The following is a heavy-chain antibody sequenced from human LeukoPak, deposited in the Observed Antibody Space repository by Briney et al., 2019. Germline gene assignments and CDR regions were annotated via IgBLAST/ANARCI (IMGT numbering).Heavy chain of an antibody. CDR1: GFTFSSYS. V-gene: IGHV3-21*01. D-gene: IGHD4-17*01. CDR2: ISSSSSYI. J-gene: IGHJ4*02. Sequence: GGSLRLSCAASGFTFSSYSMSWVRQAPGKGLEWVSSISSSSSYIYYADSVKGRFTISRDNAKNSLYLQMNSLRAEDTAVYYCARDPPRGDYPFDYWGQGTLVTVSS. CDR3: ARDPPRGDYPFDY.